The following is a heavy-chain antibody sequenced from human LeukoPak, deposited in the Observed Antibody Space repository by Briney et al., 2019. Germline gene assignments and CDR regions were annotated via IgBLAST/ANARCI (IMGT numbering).Heavy chain of an antibody. V-gene: IGHV3-11*04. CDR1: GFTFSDYY. Sequence: GGSLRLSCAASGFTFSDYYMSWIRRAPGKGLEWVSYISSSGGSTYYADSVKGRFTISRDISKNTLYLQMNSLRAEDTAVYYCARSKSSSSPNFDYWGQGTLVTVSS. J-gene: IGHJ4*02. CDR2: ISSSGGST. D-gene: IGHD6-6*01. CDR3: ARSKSSSSPNFDY.